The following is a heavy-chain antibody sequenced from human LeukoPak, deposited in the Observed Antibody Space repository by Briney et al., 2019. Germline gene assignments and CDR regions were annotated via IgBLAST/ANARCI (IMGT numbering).Heavy chain of an antibody. CDR1: GYSFTTYG. V-gene: IGHV1-18*01. Sequence: ASVKVSCKPSGYSFTTYGIGGVRQAPGQGLEGMGLISTDNGETNYAPNFQGRVAMTTDTSTSTAYMELRSLRSDDTAVYYCARFWSGYLPDYWGQGTLVTVSS. CDR3: ARFWSGYLPDY. CDR2: ISTDNGET. D-gene: IGHD3-3*01. J-gene: IGHJ4*02.